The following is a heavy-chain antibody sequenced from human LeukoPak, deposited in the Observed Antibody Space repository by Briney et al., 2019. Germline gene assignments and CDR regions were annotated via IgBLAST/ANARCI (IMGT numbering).Heavy chain of an antibody. J-gene: IGHJ4*02. Sequence: SETLSLTRTVSGGSISSYYWTWIRQPAGKGLEWIGRFYSTGSTNYNPSLKSRVTMSVDTSKNQFSLKLSSVTAADTAVYYCARDQYSGSLDYWGQGTLVTVSS. CDR3: ARDQYSGSLDY. V-gene: IGHV4-4*07. CDR1: GGSISSYY. CDR2: FYSTGST. D-gene: IGHD1-26*01.